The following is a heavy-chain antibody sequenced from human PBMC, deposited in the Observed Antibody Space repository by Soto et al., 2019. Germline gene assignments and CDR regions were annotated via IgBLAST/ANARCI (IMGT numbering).Heavy chain of an antibody. CDR2: LSSSGTT. CDR3: ARVTAGWEFDY. Sequence: QVQLQESGPGLVEPSQTLSLTCTVSGGSVSTTYYYWSWIRQHPGKGLEWIGYLSSSGTTYYNPSLKSRVAMAVDTSKNQFSLNLSSVTAADTAVYYCARVTAGWEFDYWGQGTLVTVSS. CDR1: GGSVSTTYYY. D-gene: IGHD6-19*01. J-gene: IGHJ4*02. V-gene: IGHV4-31*03.